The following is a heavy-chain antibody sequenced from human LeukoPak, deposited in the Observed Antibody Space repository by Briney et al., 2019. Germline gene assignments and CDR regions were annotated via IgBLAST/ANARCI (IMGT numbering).Heavy chain of an antibody. D-gene: IGHD6-13*01. CDR3: ARGRSSSWSSFDY. V-gene: IGHV4-30-4*01. J-gene: IGHJ4*02. CDR2: IYNNGRT. CDR1: GGSFSSGDYY. Sequence: SQTLSLTCTVSGGSFSSGDYYWSWIRQPPGKGLEWIGYIYNNGRTYYNPSLKSRVTISVDTSKNLFSLKVSSVTAADAAVYYCARGRSSSWSSFDYWGQGTLVTVSS.